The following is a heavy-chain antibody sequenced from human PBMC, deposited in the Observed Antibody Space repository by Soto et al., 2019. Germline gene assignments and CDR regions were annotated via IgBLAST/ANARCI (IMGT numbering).Heavy chain of an antibody. CDR3: AHQAHGFSFPFDH. J-gene: IGHJ4*02. Sequence: GGSLRLSCAASGFTFSSHALNWVRQAPGKGLEWVSVISGTGDTSYAESVKGRLTVSRDNSKNMLYLEINSLRAEDTAIYYCAHQAHGFSFPFDHWGQGTLVTVSS. V-gene: IGHV3-23*01. D-gene: IGHD3-10*01. CDR1: GFTFSSHA. CDR2: ISGTGDT.